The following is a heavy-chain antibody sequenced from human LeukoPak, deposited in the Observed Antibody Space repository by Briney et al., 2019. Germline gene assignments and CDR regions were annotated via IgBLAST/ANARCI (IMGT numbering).Heavy chain of an antibody. CDR1: GFTFSSYS. D-gene: IGHD3-9*01. Sequence: PGGSLRLSCTASGFTFSSYSMNWVRQAPGKGLEWVSSISSSGTYIYFADSAKGRFTISRDNAKNSLYLQMNSLRAEDTAVYYCARHTLHFDGCGIDYWGQGTLVTVSS. J-gene: IGHJ4*02. CDR2: ISSSGTYI. CDR3: ARHTLHFDGCGIDY. V-gene: IGHV3-21*01.